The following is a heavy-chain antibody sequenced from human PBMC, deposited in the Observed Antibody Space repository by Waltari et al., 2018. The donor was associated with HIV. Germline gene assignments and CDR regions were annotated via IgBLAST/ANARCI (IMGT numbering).Heavy chain of an antibody. V-gene: IGHV4-34*01. D-gene: IGHD3-3*01. Sequence: QVQLQQWGAGLLQPSETLSLTCAVYGGSFSGYYWSWIRQPPGKGLEWIGEINHIGSTNYNPSLKSRVTISVDTSKNQFSLKLSSVTAADTAVYYCARGDYDSMDYYYYGMDVWGQGTTVTVSS. CDR1: GGSFSGYY. CDR3: ARGDYDSMDYYYYGMDV. J-gene: IGHJ6*02. CDR2: INHIGST.